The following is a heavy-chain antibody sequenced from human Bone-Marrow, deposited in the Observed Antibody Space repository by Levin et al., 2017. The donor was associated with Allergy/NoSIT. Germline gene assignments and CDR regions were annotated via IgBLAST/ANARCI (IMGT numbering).Heavy chain of an antibody. J-gene: IGHJ6*02. CDR3: TTVYDILTGYYKEGYYYYGMDV. CDR2: IKSKTDGGTT. Sequence: GGSLRLSCAASGFTFSNAWMNWVRQAPGKGLEWVGRIKSKTDGGTTDYAAPVKGRFTISRDDSKNTLYLQMNSLKTEDTAVYYCTTVYDILTGYYKEGYYYYGMDVWGQGTTVTVSS. CDR1: GFTFSNAW. V-gene: IGHV3-15*07. D-gene: IGHD3-9*01.